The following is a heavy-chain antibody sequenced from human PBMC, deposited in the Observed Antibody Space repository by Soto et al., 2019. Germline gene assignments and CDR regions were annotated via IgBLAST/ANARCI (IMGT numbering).Heavy chain of an antibody. Sequence: PGGSLRLSCAASGFTFSSYGMHWVRQAPGKWLEWVAVIWYDGSNKYYADSVKGRFTISRDNSKNTLYLQMNSLRAEDTAVYYRSRDLPGMDVWGQGXTVPVYS. CDR1: GFTFSSYG. J-gene: IGHJ6*02. CDR3: SRDLPGMDV. V-gene: IGHV3-33*01. CDR2: IWYDGSNK.